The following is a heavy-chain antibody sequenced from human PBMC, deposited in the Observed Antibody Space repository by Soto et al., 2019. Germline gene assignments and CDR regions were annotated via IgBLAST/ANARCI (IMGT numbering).Heavy chain of an antibody. Sequence: NPGGSLRLSCAASGFTFSDYYMSWIRQAPGKGLEWVSYISSGSTRYYADSVKGRFTISRDNAKNSLYLQMNSLRAGDTAVYYCARDSSSWSDAFDIWGQGTMVTVS. CDR2: ISSGSTR. CDR3: ARDSSSWSDAFDI. D-gene: IGHD6-13*01. V-gene: IGHV3-11*01. J-gene: IGHJ3*02. CDR1: GFTFSDYY.